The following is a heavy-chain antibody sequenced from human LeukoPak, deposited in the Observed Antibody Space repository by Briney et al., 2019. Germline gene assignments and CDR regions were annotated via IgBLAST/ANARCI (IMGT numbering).Heavy chain of an antibody. J-gene: IGHJ4*02. D-gene: IGHD4-17*01. CDR1: GFTFSSYC. V-gene: IGHV3-30*18. CDR2: ISYDGSNK. CDR3: AKEGTVTTFSGLGFDY. Sequence: QPGRSLRLSCAASGFTFSSYCMHWVRQAPGKGLEWVAVISYDGSNKYYVDSVKGRFTISRANSKNTVYLQMNSLRAEDTAVYYCAKEGTVTTFSGLGFDYWGQGTLVTVSS.